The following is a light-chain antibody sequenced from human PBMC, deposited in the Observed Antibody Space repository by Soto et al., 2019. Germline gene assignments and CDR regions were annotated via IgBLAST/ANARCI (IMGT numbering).Light chain of an antibody. CDR2: EVS. CDR1: SSDAGSYNR. CDR3: SSYTSSSTYV. J-gene: IGLJ1*01. Sequence: QSALTQPPSVSGSPGQSVTISCTGTSSDAGSYNRVSWYQQSPGTAPKLMIYEVSNRPSGVPDRFSGSKSGNTASLTISGLQAEDEADYYCSSYTSSSTYVFGTGTKLTVL. V-gene: IGLV2-18*02.